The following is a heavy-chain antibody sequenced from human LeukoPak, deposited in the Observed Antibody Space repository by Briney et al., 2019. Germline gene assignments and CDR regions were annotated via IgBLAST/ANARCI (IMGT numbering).Heavy chain of an antibody. CDR2: IYNSGST. V-gene: IGHV4-31*03. D-gene: IGHD3-10*01. Sequence: SQTLSLTCTVSGDSISSGGYFWNWIRQHPVKGLEWIGNIYNSGSTDYNPSLISRLTISLDTSKNQLSLRLSSVTAADTAVYYCARGVEFGDYVDYWGQGTLVTVSS. CDR1: GDSISSGGYF. J-gene: IGHJ4*02. CDR3: ARGVEFGDYVDY.